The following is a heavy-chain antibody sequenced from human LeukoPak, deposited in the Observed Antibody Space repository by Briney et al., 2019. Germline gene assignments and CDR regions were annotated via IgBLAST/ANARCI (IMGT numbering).Heavy chain of an antibody. V-gene: IGHV3-43*01. CDR1: GFTFDDYT. CDR3: ARPSCDYGDYGRDNCWFDP. Sequence: GGSLRLSCAASGFTFDDYTMHWVRQAPGKGLDWVSLISWDGGSTYYADSVKGRFTISRDNSKNSLYLQMNSLRTEDTAMYYCARPSCDYGDYGRDNCWFDPWGQGTLVTVSS. CDR2: ISWDGGST. J-gene: IGHJ5*02. D-gene: IGHD4-17*01.